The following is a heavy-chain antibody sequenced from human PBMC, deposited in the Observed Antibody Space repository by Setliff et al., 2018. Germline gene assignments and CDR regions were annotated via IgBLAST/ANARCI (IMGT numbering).Heavy chain of an antibody. Sequence: ASVKVSCKASGYTFTGYYIHWVRQAPGHAPEWMGWINPNIGDTNYAQNFQGWVTMTSDTSISTAYMELSRLTSDDTAVYFCARDQGYSGYGNFDFWGQGTLVTGSS. J-gene: IGHJ4*02. CDR3: ARDQGYSGYGNFDF. CDR1: GYTFTGYY. CDR2: INPNIGDT. V-gene: IGHV1-2*04. D-gene: IGHD5-12*01.